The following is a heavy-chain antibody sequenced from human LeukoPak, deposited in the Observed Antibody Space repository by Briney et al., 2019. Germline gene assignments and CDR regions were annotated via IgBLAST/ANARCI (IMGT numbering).Heavy chain of an antibody. CDR1: GFTFSSYG. CDR2: ISYDGSNK. J-gene: IGHJ6*02. Sequence: GRSLRLSCAASGFTFSSYGMHWVRQAPGKGLEWVAVISYDGSNKYYADSVKGRFTISRDNSKNPLYLQMNSLRAEDTAVYYCAKDPRYSKPAVKRYYGMDVWGQGTTVTVSS. V-gene: IGHV3-30*18. D-gene: IGHD4-11*01. CDR3: AKDPRYSKPAVKRYYGMDV.